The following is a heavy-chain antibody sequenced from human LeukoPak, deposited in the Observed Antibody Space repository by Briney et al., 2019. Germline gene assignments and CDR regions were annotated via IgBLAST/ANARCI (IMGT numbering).Heavy chain of an antibody. J-gene: IGHJ4*02. D-gene: IGHD1-26*01. Sequence: ASVKVSCKASGYTFTGYYMHWVRQAPGQGLEWMGWINPNSGGTNYAQKFQGRVTMTRNTSISTAYMELSSLRSEDTAVYYCARGCLGWELSEADYWGQGTLVTVSS. CDR2: INPNSGGT. CDR1: GYTFTGYY. CDR3: ARGCLGWELSEADY. V-gene: IGHV1-2*02.